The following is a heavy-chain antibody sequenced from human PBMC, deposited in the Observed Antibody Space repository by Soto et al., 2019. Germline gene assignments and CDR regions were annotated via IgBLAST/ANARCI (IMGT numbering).Heavy chain of an antibody. CDR2: TYHSGST. Sequence: SETLSLTCAVSGGSISSGGYSWSWIRQPPGKGLEWIGYTYHSGSTYYNPSLKSRVTISVDTSKNQFSLKLSSVTAADTAVYYCARVGFNWNDDYYGMDVWGQGTTVTVSS. CDR1: GGSISSGGYS. J-gene: IGHJ6*02. D-gene: IGHD1-20*01. V-gene: IGHV4-30-2*01. CDR3: ARVGFNWNDDYYGMDV.